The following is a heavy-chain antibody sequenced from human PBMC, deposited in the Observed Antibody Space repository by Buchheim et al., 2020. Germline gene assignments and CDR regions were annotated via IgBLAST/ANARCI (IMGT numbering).Heavy chain of an antibody. CDR1: GFTFSSYW. Sequence: EVQLVESGGGLVQPGGSLRLSCAASGFTFSSYWMSWVRQAPGKGLEWVANIKQDGSEKYYVDSVKGRFTISRDNAKNSLYLQMNSLRAEDTAVYYCARSGRPRYYYYYDYMDVWGKGTT. J-gene: IGHJ6*03. D-gene: IGHD3-10*01. V-gene: IGHV3-7*01. CDR2: IKQDGSEK. CDR3: ARSGRPRYYYYYDYMDV.